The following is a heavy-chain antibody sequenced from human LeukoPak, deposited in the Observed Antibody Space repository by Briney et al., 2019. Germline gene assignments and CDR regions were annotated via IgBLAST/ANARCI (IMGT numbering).Heavy chain of an antibody. J-gene: IGHJ4*02. V-gene: IGHV4-59*01. CDR3: ARGRFELPY. Sequence: SETLSLTCTVSGGSINNYYWSWIRQPPGKGLESLGYISYGGDTNYNPSLKSRVTMLIDKFNNQFFLKLTSATAADTAIYYCARGRFELPYWGQGTLVTVSS. D-gene: IGHD2-15*01. CDR1: GGSINNYY. CDR2: ISYGGDT.